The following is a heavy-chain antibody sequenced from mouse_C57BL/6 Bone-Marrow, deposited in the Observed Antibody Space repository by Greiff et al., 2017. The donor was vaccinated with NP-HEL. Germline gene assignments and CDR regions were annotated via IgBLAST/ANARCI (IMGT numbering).Heavy chain of an antibody. Sequence: EVQRVESGPGLVKPSQSLSLTCSVTGYSITSGYYWNWIRQFPGNKLEWMGYISYDGSNNYNPSLKNRISITRDTSKNQFFLKLNSVTTEDTATYYCAREDSNYPYWYFDVWGTGTTVTVSS. D-gene: IGHD2-5*01. V-gene: IGHV3-6*01. CDR2: ISYDGSN. CDR1: GYSITSGYY. CDR3: AREDSNYPYWYFDV. J-gene: IGHJ1*03.